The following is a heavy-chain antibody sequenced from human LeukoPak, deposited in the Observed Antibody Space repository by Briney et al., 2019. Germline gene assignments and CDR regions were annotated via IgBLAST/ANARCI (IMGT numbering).Heavy chain of an antibody. V-gene: IGHV1-3*01. CDR2: INAGNGNT. CDR1: GYTFTSYA. D-gene: IGHD6-19*01. J-gene: IGHJ2*01. Sequence: GASVKVSCKASGYTFTSYAMHWVRRAPGQRLEWMGWINAGNGNTKYSQKFQGRVTITRDTSASTAYMELSSLRSEDTAVYYCARPRGRGSGWGGWYFDLWGRGTLVTVSS. CDR3: ARPRGRGSGWGGWYFDL.